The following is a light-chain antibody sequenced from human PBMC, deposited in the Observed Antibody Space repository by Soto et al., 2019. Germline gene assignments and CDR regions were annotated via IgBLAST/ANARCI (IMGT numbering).Light chain of an antibody. J-gene: IGKJ3*01. Sequence: DIVLTQSPDSLAVSLGERATINCKSSQSVLYSSNNKNYLAWYQQKPGQPPKLLIYWASSRESGVPDRFSGSGSGTDFTLTISSLQAEDVAVYYCQQHYNTLLTFGPGTKVDIE. CDR2: WAS. CDR1: QSVLYSSNNKNY. CDR3: QQHYNTLLT. V-gene: IGKV4-1*01.